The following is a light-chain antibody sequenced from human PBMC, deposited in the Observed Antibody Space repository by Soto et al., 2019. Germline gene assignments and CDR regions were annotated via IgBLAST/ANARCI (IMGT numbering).Light chain of an antibody. CDR3: SSNTSSSRWV. V-gene: IGLV2-14*01. CDR2: DVS. CDR1: SSDVGGYNY. Sequence: QSALTQPASVSGSPGQSITISCTGTSSDVGGYNYVSWYQQHPGKAPKLMIYDVSNRPSGVSNRFSGSKSGNTASLTISGLQAEDGADYFCSSNTSSSRWVFGGGTKLTVL. J-gene: IGLJ3*02.